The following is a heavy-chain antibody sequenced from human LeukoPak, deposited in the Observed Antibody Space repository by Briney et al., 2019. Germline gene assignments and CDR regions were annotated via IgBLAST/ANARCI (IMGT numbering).Heavy chain of an antibody. CDR1: GYTFTGYY. D-gene: IGHD1-26*01. CDR2: INPNSGGT. V-gene: IGHV1-2*02. CDR3: ARYKNFRIVEDDY. J-gene: IGHJ4*02. Sequence: ASVKVSCKASGYTFTGYYMHWVRQAPGQGLEWMGWINPNSGGTNYAQKFQGRVTMTRDTSISTAYMELSRLRSDDTAVYYCARYKNFRIVEDDYWGQGTLVTVSS.